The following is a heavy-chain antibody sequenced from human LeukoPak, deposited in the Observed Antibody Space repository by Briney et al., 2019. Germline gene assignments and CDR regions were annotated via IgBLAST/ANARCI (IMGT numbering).Heavy chain of an antibody. D-gene: IGHD1-26*01. J-gene: IGHJ3*02. CDR1: ADSFSNYY. CDR2: IHPKSGGT. V-gene: IGHV1-2*02. Sequence: GASVKVSCKASADSFSNYYIHWVRQAPGQGLEWMGWIHPKSGGTNYAQKFQGRVTMTRDTSISTAYMELSRLRSHDTAVYYCALEGGSYYGRDAFDIWGHGTMVTVSS. CDR3: ALEGGSYYGRDAFDI.